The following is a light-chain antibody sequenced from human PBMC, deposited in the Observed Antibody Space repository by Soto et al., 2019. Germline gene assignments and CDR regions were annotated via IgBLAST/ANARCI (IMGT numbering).Light chain of an antibody. Sequence: QSVLNQPPSVSGSPGPSVTISCTGTSSDVGYYNRVSWYQQPPGTAPKLMVFEVSNRPSGVPDRFSGSKSCNTATLTISGLQAEDESDYYCSSYRTSSTFVFGGGTKLTVL. V-gene: IGLV2-18*02. CDR3: SSYRTSSTFV. CDR1: SSDVGYYNR. J-gene: IGLJ2*01. CDR2: EVS.